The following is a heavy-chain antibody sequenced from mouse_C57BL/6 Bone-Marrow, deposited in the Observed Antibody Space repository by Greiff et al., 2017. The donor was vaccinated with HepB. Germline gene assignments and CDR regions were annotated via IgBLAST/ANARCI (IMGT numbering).Heavy chain of an antibody. CDR1: GYTFTSYD. J-gene: IGHJ3*01. CDR3: ARYYGSSLAWFAY. D-gene: IGHD1-1*01. Sequence: QVQLQQSGPELVKPGASVKLSCKASGYTFTSYDINWVKQRPGRGLEWIGWIYPRDGSTKYNEKFKGKATLTVDTSSSTAYMELHSLTSEDSAVYFCARYYGSSLAWFAYWGQGTLVTVSA. V-gene: IGHV1-85*01. CDR2: IYPRDGST.